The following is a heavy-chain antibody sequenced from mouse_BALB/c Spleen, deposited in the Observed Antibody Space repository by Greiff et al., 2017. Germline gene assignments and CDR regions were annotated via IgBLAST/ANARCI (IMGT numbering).Heavy chain of an antibody. CDR2: IWAGGST. V-gene: IGHV2-9*02. CDR3: ARAYGYDAWFAY. CDR1: GFSLTSYG. J-gene: IGHJ3*01. Sequence: QVHVKQSGPGLVAPSQSLSITCTVSGFSLTSYGVHWVRQPPGKGLEWLGVIWAGGSTNYNSALMSRLSISKDNSKSQVFLKMNSLQTDDTAMYYCARAYGYDAWFAYWGQGTLVTVSA. D-gene: IGHD2-2*01.